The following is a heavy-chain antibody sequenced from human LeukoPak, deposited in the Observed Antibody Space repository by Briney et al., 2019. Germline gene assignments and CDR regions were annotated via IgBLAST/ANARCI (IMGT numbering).Heavy chain of an antibody. V-gene: IGHV3-23*01. CDR3: AKDVRYCSGGDCYGWFDP. D-gene: IGHD2-15*01. CDR2: IGAGGTRT. Sequence: GGSLRLSCAASGFTFNSYAMGWVRQAPGKGLEWVSSIGAGGTRTYYADSAKGRFTISRDNSKNTLYLQMNSLRPEDTALYYCAKDVRYCSGGDCYGWFDPWGQGTLVTVSS. J-gene: IGHJ5*02. CDR1: GFTFNSYA.